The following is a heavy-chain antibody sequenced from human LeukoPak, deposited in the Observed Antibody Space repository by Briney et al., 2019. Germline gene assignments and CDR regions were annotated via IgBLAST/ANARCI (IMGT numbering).Heavy chain of an antibody. J-gene: IGHJ5*02. Sequence: SETLSLTCAVYGGSFSGYYWSWIRQPPGKGLEWIGEINHSGSTNYNPSLKSRVTISVDTSKNQFSLKLSSVTAADTAVYYCARGYSSGWYAGWFDPWGQGTLSPSPQ. D-gene: IGHD6-19*01. V-gene: IGHV4-34*01. CDR2: INHSGST. CDR1: GGSFSGYY. CDR3: ARGYSSGWYAGWFDP.